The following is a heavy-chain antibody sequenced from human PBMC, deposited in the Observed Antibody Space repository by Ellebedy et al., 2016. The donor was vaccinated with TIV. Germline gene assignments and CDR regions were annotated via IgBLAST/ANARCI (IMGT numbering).Heavy chain of an antibody. CDR2: IKGKADGGTT. V-gene: IGHV3-15*01. J-gene: IGHJ4*02. Sequence: PGGSLRLSCVASGFSCINAWMSWVRQAPGKGLEWVGRIKGKADGGTTDYAAHVKGRFTISRDDSKNTLYLQMNSLKSEDTAVFYCTLDSAIAAATQDYWGQGTLVTVSS. CDR3: TLDSAIAAATQDY. CDR1: GFSCINAW. D-gene: IGHD6-13*01.